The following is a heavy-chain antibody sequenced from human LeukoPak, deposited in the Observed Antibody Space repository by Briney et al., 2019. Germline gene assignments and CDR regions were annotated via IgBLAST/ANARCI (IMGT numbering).Heavy chain of an antibody. D-gene: IGHD2-8*01. J-gene: IGHJ5*02. CDR3: ARAGGREVLMVYAMNNWFDP. V-gene: IGHV1-69*13. CDR1: GGTFSSYA. CDR2: IIPIFGTA. Sequence: SVKVSCKASGGTFSSYAISWVRQAPGQGLEWMGGIIPIFGTANYAQKFQGRVTITADESTSTAYMELSSLRSEDTAVYYCARAGGREVLMVYAMNNWFDPWGQGTLVTVSS.